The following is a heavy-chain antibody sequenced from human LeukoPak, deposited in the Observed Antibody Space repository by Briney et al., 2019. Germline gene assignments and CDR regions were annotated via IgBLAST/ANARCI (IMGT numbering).Heavy chain of an antibody. V-gene: IGHV4-34*01. CDR3: ARALGDYDFWSGYYPIYYFDY. CDR2: INHTVST. D-gene: IGHD3-3*01. CDR1: GGSFSGYY. J-gene: IGHJ4*02. Sequence: PETLSLTCAVYGGSFSGYYWSWIRQPPGKGREWIGEINHTVSTNYNPTLKSRVTISVDTSKNQFSLKLSYVTAADTAVYYCARALGDYDFWSGYYPIYYFDYWGQGTLVTVSS.